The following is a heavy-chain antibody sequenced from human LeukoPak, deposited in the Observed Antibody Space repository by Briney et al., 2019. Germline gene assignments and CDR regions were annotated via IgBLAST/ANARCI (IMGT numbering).Heavy chain of an antibody. CDR2: ISYDGSNK. CDR1: GFTVSSNY. D-gene: IGHD3-3*01. CDR3: AKDPFGVRSYYYYYYGMDV. Sequence: GGSLRLSCAASGFTVSSNYMSWVRQAPGKGLEWVAVISYDGSNKYYADSVKGRFTISRDNSKNTLYLQMNSLRAEDTAVYYCAKDPFGVRSYYYYYYGMDVWGQGTTVTVSS. V-gene: IGHV3-30*18. J-gene: IGHJ6*02.